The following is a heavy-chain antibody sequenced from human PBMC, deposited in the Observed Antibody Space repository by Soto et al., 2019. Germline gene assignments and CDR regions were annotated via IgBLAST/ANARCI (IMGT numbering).Heavy chain of an antibody. CDR1: GFSFSSYS. V-gene: IGHV3-21*04. D-gene: IGHD2-8*02. CDR3: ARDRTGYCTASHCYGRGFDK. J-gene: IGHJ3*02. Sequence: PGGSLRLSCAASGFSFSSYSMNWVRQAPGAGLEWVSFISGSRSHIFYADSVKGRFTVSRDNAKNSVYLQMNSLRAEDTAVYYCARDRTGYCTASHCYGRGFDKWGQGTVVTVSS. CDR2: ISGSRSHI.